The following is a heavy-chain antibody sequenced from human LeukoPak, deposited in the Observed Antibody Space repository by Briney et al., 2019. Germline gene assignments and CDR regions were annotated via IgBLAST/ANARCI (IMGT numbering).Heavy chain of an antibody. Sequence: SETLSLTCTVSGGSISSYHWSLIRQPAGKGLEWIGHTYTSGSTNYNPSLNGRVSMSVDMSRNQYSLKLSSVTAADTAVYYCARHHKGGDSSGHYYVNYFDSWGQGTLVTVSS. J-gene: IGHJ4*02. CDR3: ARHHKGGDSSGHYYVNYFDS. CDR1: GGSISSYH. CDR2: TYTSGST. V-gene: IGHV4-4*07. D-gene: IGHD3-22*01.